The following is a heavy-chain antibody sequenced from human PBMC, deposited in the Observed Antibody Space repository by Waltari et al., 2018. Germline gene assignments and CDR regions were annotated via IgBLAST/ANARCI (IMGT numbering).Heavy chain of an antibody. Sequence: QLQLQESGPGLVKPSETLSLTCIVSGGTISSSSYYWGWIRQPPGKGLEWIGSIYYSGSTSDNPSLKSRVTISVDTSKNQFSLKLSSVTAADTAVYYCARYISSSWYYYYGMDVWGQGTTVTVSS. CDR3: ARYISSSWYYYYGMDV. V-gene: IGHV4-39*01. CDR1: GGTISSSSYY. CDR2: IYYSGST. D-gene: IGHD6-13*01. J-gene: IGHJ6*02.